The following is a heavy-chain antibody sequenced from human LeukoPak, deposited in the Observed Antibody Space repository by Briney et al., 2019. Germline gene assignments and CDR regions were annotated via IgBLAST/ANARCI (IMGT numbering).Heavy chain of an antibody. CDR1: GGSISSSSYH. Sequence: SETLSLTCTVSGGSISSSSYHWGWIRQPPGKGLEWIGSIYYSGSTYYNPSLKSRVTISVDTSKNQFSLKLSSVTAADTAVYYCARQTPTTDNWFDPWGQGTLVTVSS. CDR3: ARQTPTTDNWFDP. J-gene: IGHJ5*02. V-gene: IGHV4-39*01. CDR2: IYYSGST. D-gene: IGHD4-17*01.